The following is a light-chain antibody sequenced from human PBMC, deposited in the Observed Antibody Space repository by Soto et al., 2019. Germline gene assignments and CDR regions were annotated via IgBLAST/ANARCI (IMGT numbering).Light chain of an antibody. CDR3: SSLTSSTTYV. CDR1: SSDVGGYNY. V-gene: IGLV2-14*03. CDR2: DVR. Sequence: QSVLTQPASVPGSPGQSITISCTGTSSDVGGYNYVSWYQQHPGKAPKLLIYDVRSRPSGVSNRFSGSKSGNTASLTISGLQAEDEADYYCSSLTSSTTYVFGTGTKVTVL. J-gene: IGLJ1*01.